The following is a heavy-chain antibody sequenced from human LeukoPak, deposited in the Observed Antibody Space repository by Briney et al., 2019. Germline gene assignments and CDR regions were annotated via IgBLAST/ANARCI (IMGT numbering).Heavy chain of an antibody. CDR1: GFTFSSYA. CDR3: VSVAQAAFDI. CDR2: ISYDGSNK. D-gene: IGHD4-23*01. J-gene: IGHJ3*02. V-gene: IGHV3-30-3*01. Sequence: GGFRRLSCAASGFTFSSYAMHWVRKAPGKGLDWVAVISYDGSNKCYADSVKGRFTISRDNSKNTLYLQMNSLRAEDTAVYYCVSVAQAAFDIWGQGTMVTVSS.